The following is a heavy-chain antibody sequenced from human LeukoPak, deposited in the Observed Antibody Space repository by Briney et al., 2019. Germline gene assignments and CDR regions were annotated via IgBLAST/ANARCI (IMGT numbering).Heavy chain of an antibody. J-gene: IGHJ4*02. CDR1: GYTFTGYY. CDR3: ARDYRGFTPGWFDD. D-gene: IGHD3-16*02. CDR2: INPNSGGT. Sequence: ASVKVSCKASGYTFTGYYMHWVRQAPGQGLEWMGWINPNSGGTNYAQKFQGRVTMTRDTSISTAYMELSRLRSDDTAVYFCARDYRGFTPGWFDDWGQGTLVTVSS. V-gene: IGHV1-2*02.